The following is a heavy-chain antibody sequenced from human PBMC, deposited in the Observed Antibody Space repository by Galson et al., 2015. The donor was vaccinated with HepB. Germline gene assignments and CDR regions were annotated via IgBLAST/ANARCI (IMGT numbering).Heavy chain of an antibody. J-gene: IGHJ4*02. CDR1: GIDFAGYL. V-gene: IGHV3-23*01. D-gene: IGHD3-10*02. Sequence: SLRLSCAASGIDFAGYLMAWVRHAPGKGLEWVSTITATSSNIYYADSVKGRFTVSRHNSKKEMYLQMDNLRVEDSAIYYCGQRDYVALGYWGPGTTVTVSS. CDR3: GQRDYVALGY. CDR2: ITATSSNI.